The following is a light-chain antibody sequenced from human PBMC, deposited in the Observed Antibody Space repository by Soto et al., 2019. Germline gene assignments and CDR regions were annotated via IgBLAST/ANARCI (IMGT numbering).Light chain of an antibody. V-gene: IGKV1-33*01. CDR1: QDISNY. CDR3: QQYDNLPLT. CDR2: DAS. Sequence: DIQMTQSPSSLSASAGDRVTITCQASQDISNYLNWYQQKPGKAPKLLIYDASNLETGVPSRFSGSGSGTDFTFTISSLQPEDIATYYCQQYDNLPLTFGRGTKVDIK. J-gene: IGKJ4*01.